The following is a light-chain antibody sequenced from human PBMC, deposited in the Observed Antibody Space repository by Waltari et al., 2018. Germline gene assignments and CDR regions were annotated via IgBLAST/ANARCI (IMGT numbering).Light chain of an antibody. Sequence: QSALTQPASVSGSPGQAITISCTGTSRDVAVSDFASWYQQHPGKAPKLIIYEVSNRPSGFSHRFFGSKSGSTASLTISGLQAEDEADYYCSSYTSGSIVVFGTGTKVTVL. CDR2: EVS. CDR1: SRDVAVSDF. CDR3: SSYTSGSIVV. J-gene: IGLJ1*01. V-gene: IGLV2-14*01.